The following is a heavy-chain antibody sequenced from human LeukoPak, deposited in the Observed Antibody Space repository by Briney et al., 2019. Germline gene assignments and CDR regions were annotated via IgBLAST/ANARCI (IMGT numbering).Heavy chain of an antibody. CDR3: ARERDGYNSVFAFDV. J-gene: IGHJ3*01. Sequence: GGSLRLSCAASGFTFSSYWMHWVRQAPGKGLEWVSYITPSTSTIYYADSVKGRFTISGDNAKKSVYLQMNSLRDDDTAMYYCARERDGYNSVFAFDVWGQGTMVTVSS. CDR2: ITPSTSTI. D-gene: IGHD5-24*01. V-gene: IGHV3-48*02. CDR1: GFTFSSYW.